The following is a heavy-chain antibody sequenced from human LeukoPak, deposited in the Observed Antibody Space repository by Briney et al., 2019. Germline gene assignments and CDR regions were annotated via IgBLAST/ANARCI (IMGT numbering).Heavy chain of an antibody. D-gene: IGHD4-23*01. J-gene: IGHJ4*02. CDR1: GGTFGSYA. CDR2: IIPIFGIA. CDR3: ARRDYGGSNDY. V-gene: IGHV1-69*04. Sequence: SVKVSCKASGGTFGSYAISWVRQAPGQGLEWMGRIIPIFGIANYAQKFQGRVTITADKSTSTAYMELSSLRSEDTAVYYCARRDYGGSNDYWGQGTLVTVSS.